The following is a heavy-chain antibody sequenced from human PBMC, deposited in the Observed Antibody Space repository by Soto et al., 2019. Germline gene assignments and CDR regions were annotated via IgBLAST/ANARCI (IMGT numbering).Heavy chain of an antibody. CDR1: GYTFTSYD. Sequence: QVQLVQSGAEVKKPGASVKVSCKASGYTFTSYDINWVRQATGQGLEWVGWMTPNSGEIGFAQKFQGRVTMTRDTSISTAYMELSSLRSEDTAIYYCARNYYGSGTFDYWGQGTLVTVSS. CDR2: MTPNSGEI. J-gene: IGHJ4*02. V-gene: IGHV1-8*01. D-gene: IGHD3-10*01. CDR3: ARNYYGSGTFDY.